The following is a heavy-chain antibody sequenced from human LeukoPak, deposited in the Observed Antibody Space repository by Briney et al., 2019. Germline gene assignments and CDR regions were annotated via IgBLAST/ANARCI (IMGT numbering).Heavy chain of an antibody. CDR3: ARGPYSYDSSGAFDI. CDR2: IFYSGRT. CDR1: GGSISSYY. Sequence: SETLSLTCTVSGGSISSYYWNWIRQPPGKGLEWIGYIFYSGRTSYNPSLKSRVTLSVDTSKYQFSLKLSSVTAADTAVYFCARGPYSYDSSGAFDIWGQGTMVTVSS. J-gene: IGHJ3*02. D-gene: IGHD3-22*01. V-gene: IGHV4-59*08.